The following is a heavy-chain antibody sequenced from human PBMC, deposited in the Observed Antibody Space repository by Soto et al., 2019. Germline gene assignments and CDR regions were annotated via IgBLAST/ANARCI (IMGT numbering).Heavy chain of an antibody. Sequence: ASVKVSCKASGYTFTGYYMHWVRQAPGQGLEWMGWINPNSGGTNYAQKFQGWVTMTRDTSISTAYMELSRLRSEDTAVYYCAKGPLRFPDYGDYADYSYGMDVWGQGTTVTVSS. J-gene: IGHJ6*02. V-gene: IGHV1-2*04. CDR1: GYTFTGYY. CDR2: INPNSGGT. D-gene: IGHD4-17*01. CDR3: AKGPLRFPDYGDYADYSYGMDV.